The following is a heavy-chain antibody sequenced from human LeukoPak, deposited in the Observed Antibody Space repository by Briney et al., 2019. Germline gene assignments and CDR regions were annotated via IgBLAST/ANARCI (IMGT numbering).Heavy chain of an antibody. V-gene: IGHV1-8*01. CDR1: GYTFTSYD. CDR3: ASVDTAMVTYPFGY. D-gene: IGHD5-18*01. J-gene: IGHJ4*02. CDR2: MNPNSGNT. Sequence: ASVKVSCKASGYTFTSYDINWVRQATGQRLEWMGWMNPNSGNTSYAQKFQGRVTMTRNTTISTAYMELSSLRSADTAVYYCASVDTAMVTYPFGYWGQGTLVTVSS.